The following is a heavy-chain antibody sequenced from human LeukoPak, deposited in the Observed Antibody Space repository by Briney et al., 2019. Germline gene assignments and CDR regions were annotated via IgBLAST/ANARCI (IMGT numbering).Heavy chain of an antibody. J-gene: IGHJ5*02. CDR2: IYNSGST. V-gene: IGHV4-59*08. D-gene: IGHD6-19*01. Sequence: SETLSLTCTVSGGSMSSYRWSWIRQPPGKGLEWIGYIYNSGSTNYNPSLKSRVTISLDTSKNQFSLKLSSVTAADTAVYYCARVAAVAGDNWFDPWGQGTLVTVSS. CDR3: ARVAAVAGDNWFDP. CDR1: GGSMSSYR.